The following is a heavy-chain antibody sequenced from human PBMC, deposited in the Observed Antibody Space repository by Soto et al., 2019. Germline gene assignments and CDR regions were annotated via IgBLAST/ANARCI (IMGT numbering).Heavy chain of an antibody. CDR3: ARSTETSYYYYSGMDV. J-gene: IGHJ6*02. CDR1: GYTFTSYG. V-gene: IGHV1-18*01. CDR2: ISAYNGNT. Sequence: ASVKVACKASGYTFTSYGISWVRQAPGQGLEWMGWISAYNGNTNYAQKLQGRVTMTTDTSTSTAYMELRSLRSDDTAVYYCARSTETSYYYYSGMDVWGQGTTVTVSS. D-gene: IGHD1-1*01.